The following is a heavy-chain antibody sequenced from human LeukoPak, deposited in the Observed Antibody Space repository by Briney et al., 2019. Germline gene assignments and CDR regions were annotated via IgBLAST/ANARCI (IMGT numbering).Heavy chain of an antibody. J-gene: IGHJ4*01. CDR1: GFTVSSNY. Sequence: GGSLRLSCAASGFTVSSNYMTWVRQAPGKGLEWVSVIYSGGTTYYADSVKARFIISRDKSKNMLYLQMNSLRAEDTAVYYCAGGGTSVLDYWGQGTLVTVSS. V-gene: IGHV3-66*01. CDR2: IYSGGTT. D-gene: IGHD2-15*01. CDR3: AGGGTSVLDY.